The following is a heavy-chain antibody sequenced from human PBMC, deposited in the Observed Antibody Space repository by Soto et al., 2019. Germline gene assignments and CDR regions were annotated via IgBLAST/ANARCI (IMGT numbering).Heavy chain of an antibody. J-gene: IGHJ4*02. CDR2: LYYGRSA. D-gene: IGHD3-3*02. V-gene: IGHV4-59*01. CDR1: GDSISSYY. CDR3: ALRSMAVVPQY. Sequence: QVQLQESGPGLVKPSETLSLTCAVSGDSISSYYCMWIRQPPGKGLESIGYLYYGRSANYNPSLQSRVTFSVDTSTNQRSLTLSSMSAADTAVHYCALRSMAVVPQYWGQGALATVSS.